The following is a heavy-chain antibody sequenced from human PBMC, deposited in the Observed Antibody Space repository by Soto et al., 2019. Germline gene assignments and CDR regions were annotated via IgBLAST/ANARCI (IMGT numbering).Heavy chain of an antibody. V-gene: IGHV3-48*02. CDR3: ARVLGSGSYYLSSSWFDP. Sequence: EVQLVESGGGLVQPGGSLRLSCAASGFTFSSYSMNWVRQAPGKGLEWVSYISSSSSTIYYADSVKGRFTISRDNAYNSLYLQMKSLRDEETAVYYGARVLGSGSYYLSSSWFDPWGQGTLVTVSS. CDR2: ISSSSSTI. J-gene: IGHJ5*02. CDR1: GFTFSSYS. D-gene: IGHD1-26*01.